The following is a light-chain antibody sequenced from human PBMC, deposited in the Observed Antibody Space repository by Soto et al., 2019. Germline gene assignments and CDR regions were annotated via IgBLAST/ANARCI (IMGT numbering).Light chain of an antibody. CDR1: QSVTSNY. Sequence: IVLTQSPGPLSLSPGERATLSCKSSQSVTSNYLAWYQQKPGQAPRLLVYGAASRATGISDRFSGSGSGTDFTLTISRLEPEDFAVYYCQHYVSPPITFGQGTRLEI. CDR2: GAA. J-gene: IGKJ5*01. V-gene: IGKV3-20*01. CDR3: QHYVSPPIT.